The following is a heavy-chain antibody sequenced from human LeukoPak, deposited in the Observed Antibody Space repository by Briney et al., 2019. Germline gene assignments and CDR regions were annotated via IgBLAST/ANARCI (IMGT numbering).Heavy chain of an antibody. J-gene: IGHJ5*02. D-gene: IGHD5-18*01. V-gene: IGHV4-34*01. CDR1: GGSFSGYY. Sequence: PSETLSLTCAVYGGSFSGYYWSWIRQPPGKELECMGEINHSGSTNDNPSLKTRVTISVDTSKNQFSLKLSSVTAADKAVYYCARSGYSYGKGYGWFDPWGQGTLVTVSS. CDR3: ARSGYSYGKGYGWFDP. CDR2: INHSGST.